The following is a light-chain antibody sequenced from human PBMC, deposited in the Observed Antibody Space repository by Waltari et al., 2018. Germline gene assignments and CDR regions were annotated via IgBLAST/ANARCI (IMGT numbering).Light chain of an antibody. V-gene: IGLV7-46*01. CDR1: TGTVTRDNY. Sequence: QAVVTQEHSLTLSPGGTVNLTCASRTGTVTRDNYPYWYQQKPGQAPRTLIYDTSNSHSCTPARFTDSRFGGKVALTRSGAEPEDEAEYYCLLINNGPRVFGGGTKLTVL. CDR2: DTS. J-gene: IGLJ3*02. CDR3: LLINNGPRV.